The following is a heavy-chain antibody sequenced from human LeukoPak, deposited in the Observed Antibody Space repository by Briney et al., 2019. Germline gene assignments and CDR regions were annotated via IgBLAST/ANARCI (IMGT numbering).Heavy chain of an antibody. D-gene: IGHD1-7*01. J-gene: IGHJ4*02. CDR3: ARDLYYLELRREFDY. Sequence: ASVKVSCKASGGTFSNYAISWVRQAPGQGLEWMGGIIPIFDTADYAQKFQGRVTITADESTSTAYMELSSLRSDDTAVYYCARDLYYLELRREFDYWGQGTLVTVSS. V-gene: IGHV1-69*13. CDR1: GGTFSNYA. CDR2: IIPIFDTA.